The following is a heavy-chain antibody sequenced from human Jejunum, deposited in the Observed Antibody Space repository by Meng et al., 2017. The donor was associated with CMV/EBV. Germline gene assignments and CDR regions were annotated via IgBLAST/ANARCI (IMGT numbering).Heavy chain of an antibody. J-gene: IGHJ5*02. CDR1: GGSISSGGYY. CDR2: IHDSGST. Sequence: QVQLQEPGPDRVKPSQTLSLTCTVSGGSISSGGYYWSWIRQHPGKGLEWIGYIHDSGSTYYNPSLKSRVTISADTSKNQFSLKLSSVTAADTAVYYCARASYGSGSPLGESWFDPWGQGTLVTVSS. CDR3: ARASYGSGSPLGESWFDP. D-gene: IGHD3-10*01. V-gene: IGHV4-31*03.